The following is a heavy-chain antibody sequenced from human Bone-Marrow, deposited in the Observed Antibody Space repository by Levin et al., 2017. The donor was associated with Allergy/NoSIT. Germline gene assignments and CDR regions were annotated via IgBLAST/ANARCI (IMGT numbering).Heavy chain of an antibody. J-gene: IGHJ4*02. V-gene: IGHV3-9*01. CDR3: GKDVSHYDTSGYIDY. CDR2: ISWNGAII. CDR1: GFNFGDHA. Sequence: SGWSLRLSCAASGFNFGDHAMHWVRQGPGKGLQWVSGISWNGAIIGYADSLKGRFTISRDNAKNSLYLEIYSLRPEDTAFYYCGKDVSHYDTSGYIDYWGQGTLVTVSS. D-gene: IGHD3-22*01.